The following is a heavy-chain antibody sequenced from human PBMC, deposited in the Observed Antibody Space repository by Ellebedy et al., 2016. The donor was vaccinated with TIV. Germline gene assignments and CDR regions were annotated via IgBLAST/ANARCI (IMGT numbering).Heavy chain of an antibody. J-gene: IGHJ4*02. CDR1: GFTFSDYA. D-gene: IGHD3-9*01. V-gene: IGHV3-30-3*01. Sequence: GESLKISCAASGFTFSDYALHWVRQAPGKGLEWVAVISYDGSNDYYKDSVKGRFTISRDNSKSTLYLQMNSLRAEDTAVYDCARELTGYNVGYWGQGTLVTASS. CDR3: ARELTGYNVGY. CDR2: ISYDGSND.